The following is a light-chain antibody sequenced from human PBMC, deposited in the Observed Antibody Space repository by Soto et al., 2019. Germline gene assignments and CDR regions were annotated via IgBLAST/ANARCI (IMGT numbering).Light chain of an antibody. CDR3: CSYAGSSLYV. CDR1: SSDVGSYNL. Sequence: QSALTQPASVSGSPGQSITISCTGTSSDVGSYNLVSWYQQHPSKAPKLMIYEGSKRPSGVSNRFSGSKSGNTASLTISGLQAEDEADYYCCSYAGSSLYVFGTGTKLTVL. CDR2: EGS. V-gene: IGLV2-23*01. J-gene: IGLJ1*01.